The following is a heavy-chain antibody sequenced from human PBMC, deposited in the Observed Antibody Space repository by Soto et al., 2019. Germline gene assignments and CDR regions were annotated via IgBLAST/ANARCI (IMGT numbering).Heavy chain of an antibody. V-gene: IGHV1-69*18. CDR3: ARRLDDREDAAFDV. CDR2: VIPLFGTT. J-gene: IGHJ3*01. Sequence: QVQLVQSGAEVRKPGSSVKVSCKTSGGTFTTYTIYWVRQAPGQGLEWMGRVIPLFGTTKYAQNFQDRVTSTAEESQRTAYLELSSLRSEDTAVDYCARRLDDREDAAFDVWGEGTAVTVSA. D-gene: IGHD6-25*01. CDR1: GGTFTTYT.